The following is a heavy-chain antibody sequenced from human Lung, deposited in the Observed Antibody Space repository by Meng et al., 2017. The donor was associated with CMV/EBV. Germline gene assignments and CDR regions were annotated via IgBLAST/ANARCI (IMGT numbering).Heavy chain of an antibody. D-gene: IGHD6-13*01. CDR1: GFTFSSYD. V-gene: IGHV3-13*01. CDR2: ICTAGDT. Sequence: XESXRLXXAASGFTFSSYDMHWIRQATGQGLEWVSAICTAGDTYYPGSVKGRFTIARENAKISLYLQLNSLTAGDAAVYYCARARAGRGDYYYYYGMDVWGQGXMVTVSS. J-gene: IGHJ6*02. CDR3: ARARAGRGDYYYYYGMDV.